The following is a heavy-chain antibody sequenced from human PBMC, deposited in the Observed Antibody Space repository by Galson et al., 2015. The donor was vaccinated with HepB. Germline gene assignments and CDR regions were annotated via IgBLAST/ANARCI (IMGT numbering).Heavy chain of an antibody. CDR1: RFTFSSYA. CDR3: ARMIVGAYYFDY. J-gene: IGHJ4*02. V-gene: IGHV3-23*01. D-gene: IGHD3-22*01. CDR2: ISGSGGST. Sequence: SLRLSCAASRFTFSSYAMSWVRQAPGKGLEWVSSISGSGGSTYYADSVKGRFTISRDNSKNTLYLQMNSLRAEDTAVYYCARMIVGAYYFDYWGQGTLVTVSS.